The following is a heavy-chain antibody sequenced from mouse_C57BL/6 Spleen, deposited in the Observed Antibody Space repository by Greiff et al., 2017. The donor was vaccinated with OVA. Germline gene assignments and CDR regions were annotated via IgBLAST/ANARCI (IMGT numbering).Heavy chain of an antibody. CDR2: IDPSDSYT. Sequence: QVQLKQPGAELVKPGASVKLSCKASGYTFTSYWMQWVKQRPGQGLEWIGEIDPSDSYTNYNQKFKGKATLTVDTSSSTAYMQLSSLTSEDSAVYYCARKEDYGNYGAWFAYWGQGTLVTVSA. J-gene: IGHJ3*01. CDR1: GYTFTSYW. D-gene: IGHD2-1*01. V-gene: IGHV1-50*01. CDR3: ARKEDYGNYGAWFAY.